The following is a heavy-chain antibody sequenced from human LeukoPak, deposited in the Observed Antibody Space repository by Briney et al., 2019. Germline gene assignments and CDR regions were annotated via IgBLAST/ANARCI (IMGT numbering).Heavy chain of an antibody. D-gene: IGHD3-10*01. V-gene: IGHV3-30*03. Sequence: GGSLRLSCAASGFTFTTYGMHWVRQAPGKGLEWVALISFDGSEKYYAESVKGRFTISRDNSKNTLYLQMNSLRAEDTAVYYCARASLLEYYFDYWGQGTLVTVSS. CDR3: ARASLLEYYFDY. CDR2: ISFDGSEK. CDR1: GFTFTTYG. J-gene: IGHJ4*02.